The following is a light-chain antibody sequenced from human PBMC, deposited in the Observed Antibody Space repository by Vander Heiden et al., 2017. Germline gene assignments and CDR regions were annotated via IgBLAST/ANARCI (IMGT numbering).Light chain of an antibody. CDR1: QSISNY. CDR2: AAS. J-gene: IGKJ2*01. V-gene: IGKV1-39*01. CDR3: QQTYTTPYI. Sequence: DIQMTQSPSSLSASVGDRVTITCRASQSISNYLNWYQQKPGKAPNLLIYAASSLQSGVPSRFSGSRSGTDFTLTISSLQPEDFATYFCQQTYTTPYIFGQGTMLEIK.